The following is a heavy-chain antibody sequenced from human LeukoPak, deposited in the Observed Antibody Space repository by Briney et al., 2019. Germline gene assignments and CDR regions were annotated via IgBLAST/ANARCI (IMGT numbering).Heavy chain of an antibody. CDR3: ARGGWANDY. CDR1: GGSMSNNY. J-gene: IGHJ4*02. D-gene: IGHD6-19*01. V-gene: IGHV4-59*08. Sequence: PSETLSLTCTVSGGSMSNNYWSWLRQPPGKGMEWIGYVYYNGSADYNPSLKGRVAISVDTSRNQFSLRLSSVTAADTAVYFCARGGWANDYWGPGTLVTVSS. CDR2: VYYNGSA.